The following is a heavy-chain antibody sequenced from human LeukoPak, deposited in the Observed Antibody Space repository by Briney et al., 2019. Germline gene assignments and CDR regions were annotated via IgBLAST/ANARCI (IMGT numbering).Heavy chain of an antibody. V-gene: IGHV3-23*01. CDR1: GFTFSSYS. D-gene: IGHD3-10*01. CDR2: ISDTGGTT. Sequence: GGSLRLSCAASGFTFSSYSMAWVRQAPGMGLEWATVISDTGGTTYYADSVKGRFTISRDNSKNTLYLQMNSLRAEDTAVYFCARAAMVRGVDYFDYWGQGTLVTVSS. CDR3: ARAAMVRGVDYFDY. J-gene: IGHJ4*02.